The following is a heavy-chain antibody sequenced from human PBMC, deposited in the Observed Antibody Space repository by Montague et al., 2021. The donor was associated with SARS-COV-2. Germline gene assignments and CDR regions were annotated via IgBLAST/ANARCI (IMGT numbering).Heavy chain of an antibody. CDR3: ARDQWQQLAPGVYYYYGMDV. CDR2: TYYSGST. V-gene: IGHV4-39*07. D-gene: IGHD6-13*01. CDR1: GGSISSSSYY. J-gene: IGHJ6*02. Sequence: SETLSLTCTVSGGSISSSSYYWGWIRQPPGKGLEWIGSTYYSGSTYYNPSLKSRVTISVDTSKNQFSLKLSSVTAADTAVYYCARDQWQQLAPGVYYYYGMDVWDQGTTVTVSS.